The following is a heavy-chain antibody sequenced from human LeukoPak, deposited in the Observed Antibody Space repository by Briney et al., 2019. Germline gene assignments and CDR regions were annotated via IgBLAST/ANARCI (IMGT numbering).Heavy chain of an antibody. Sequence: PGGSLRLSCAASGFTFSSYSMNWVRQAPGKGLEWVSYISSSSSTIYYADSVKGRFTISRDNAKNSLYLQMNSLRAEDTAVYYCARDSLVYYYDSSGYYGPFDYWGQGTLVTVSS. CDR3: ARDSLVYYYDSSGYYGPFDY. J-gene: IGHJ4*02. V-gene: IGHV3-48*04. CDR2: ISSSSSTI. D-gene: IGHD3-22*01. CDR1: GFTFSSYS.